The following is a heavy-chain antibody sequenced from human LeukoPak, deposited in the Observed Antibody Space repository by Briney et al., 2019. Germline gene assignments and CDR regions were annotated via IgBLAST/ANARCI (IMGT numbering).Heavy chain of an antibody. V-gene: IGHV3-30*02. CDR2: IPYDGSDK. J-gene: IGHJ4*02. CDR1: GFPFSSYG. Sequence: GGSLRLSCAASGFPFSSYGMHWVRQAPGKGLEWVAFIPYDGSDKFYADSVKGRFTISRDNSKNTLYLQMNSLRAEDTAVYFCGSPRRGYWGQGTLVTVSS. CDR3: GSPRRGY.